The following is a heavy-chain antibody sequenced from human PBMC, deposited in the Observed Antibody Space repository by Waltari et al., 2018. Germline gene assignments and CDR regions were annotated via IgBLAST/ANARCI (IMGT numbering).Heavy chain of an antibody. CDR3: ARGRSADGYITDL. CDR1: EFNFNNYA. CDR2: ISYHGSNK. V-gene: IGHV3-30*09. J-gene: IGHJ5*02. D-gene: IGHD5-12*01. Sequence: QMQLVESGGGVVQPGGSLRLSCRGSEFNFNNYAMQWARQAPGKGLEWVALISYHGSNKYYADSVRGRFGISRDTSKNTVDLQMDSVRHEDTAVYFCARGRSADGYITDLWGQGTLVTVSS.